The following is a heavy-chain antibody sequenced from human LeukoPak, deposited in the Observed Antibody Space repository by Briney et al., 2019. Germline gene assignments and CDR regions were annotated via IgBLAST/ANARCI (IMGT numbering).Heavy chain of an antibody. D-gene: IGHD6-19*01. CDR3: ATKGYSSGWYGN. Sequence: PGGSLRLSCAASGFTFSSYGMHWVRQAPGKGLEWVAFIRYDGSNKYYADSVKGRFTISRDNSKNTLYLQMNSLRAEDTAVYYCATKGYSSGWYGNWGQGTLVTVSS. CDR1: GFTFSSYG. V-gene: IGHV3-30*02. CDR2: IRYDGSNK. J-gene: IGHJ4*02.